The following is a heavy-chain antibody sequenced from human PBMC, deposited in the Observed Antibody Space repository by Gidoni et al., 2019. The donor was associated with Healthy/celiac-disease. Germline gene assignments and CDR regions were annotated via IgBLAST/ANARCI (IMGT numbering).Heavy chain of an antibody. CDR2: IYYSGST. V-gene: IGHV4-39*01. CDR1: GGSISSSSYY. CDR3: ASRIFGVVKYFDY. D-gene: IGHD3-3*01. J-gene: IGHJ4*02. Sequence: QLQLQESGPGLVKPSETLSLTCTVSGGSISSSSYYWGWIRQPPGKGLEWIGSIYYSGSTYYNPSLKSRVTISVDTSKNQFSLKLSSVTAADTAVYYCASRIFGVVKYFDYWGQGTLVTVSS.